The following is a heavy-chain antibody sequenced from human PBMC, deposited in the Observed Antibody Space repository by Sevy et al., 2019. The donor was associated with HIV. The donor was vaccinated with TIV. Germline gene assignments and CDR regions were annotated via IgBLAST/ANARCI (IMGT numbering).Heavy chain of an antibody. D-gene: IGHD3-3*01. CDR1: AFTFSTYG. J-gene: IGHJ6*02. Sequence: GGSLRLSCVASAFTFSTYGMHWVRQAPGKGLEWVSVISFDGSHKYYADSVKGRCTVSRDNSKNTLNLQMNSLRAEDTAVYYCAIDLRPHLLYSDFWSGYSGMDVWGQGTTVTVSS. CDR2: ISFDGSHK. V-gene: IGHV3-30*03. CDR3: AIDLRPHLLYSDFWSGYSGMDV.